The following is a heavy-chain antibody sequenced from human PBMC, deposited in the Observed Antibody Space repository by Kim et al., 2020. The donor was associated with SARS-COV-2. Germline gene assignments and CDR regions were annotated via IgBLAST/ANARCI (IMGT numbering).Heavy chain of an antibody. V-gene: IGHV3-23*02. CDR3: VGFPPYGSGNY. D-gene: IGHD3-10*01. Sequence: TYYGDAVKGRFTMSRDKSKNTLYRQMNSLRAEDTAVYYCVGFPPYGSGNYWGQGTLVTVSS. J-gene: IGHJ4*02. CDR2: T.